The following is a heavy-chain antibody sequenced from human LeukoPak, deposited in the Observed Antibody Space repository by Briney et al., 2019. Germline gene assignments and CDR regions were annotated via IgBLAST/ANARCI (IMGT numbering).Heavy chain of an antibody. CDR1: GFNFITYW. Sequence: GESLKIPCKGSGFNFITYWIGWVRQKPGKGLEWIGIFYPGDGETIYSPSFQGQVTVSADRSLSTAYLQWSSVRASDTAIYYCASPGPCGGECGLGSWGQGTLVTVAS. CDR3: ASPGPCGGECGLGS. D-gene: IGHD2-21*01. V-gene: IGHV5-51*01. CDR2: FYPGDGET. J-gene: IGHJ4*02.